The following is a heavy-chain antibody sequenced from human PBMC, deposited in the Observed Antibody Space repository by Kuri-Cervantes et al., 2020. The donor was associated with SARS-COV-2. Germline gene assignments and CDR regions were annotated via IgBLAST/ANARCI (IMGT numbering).Heavy chain of an antibody. CDR3: ARAYCGGDCEFDY. D-gene: IGHD2-21*02. CDR1: GFTFSNYV. Sequence: GESLKISCVASGFTFSNYVMNWVRQAPGKGLEWVSTISVSGGSTYYADSVKGRFTISRDSSENTLYLQMNSLRAEDTAVYYCARAYCGGDCEFDYWGQGTLVTVSS. V-gene: IGHV3-23*01. CDR2: ISVSGGST. J-gene: IGHJ4*02.